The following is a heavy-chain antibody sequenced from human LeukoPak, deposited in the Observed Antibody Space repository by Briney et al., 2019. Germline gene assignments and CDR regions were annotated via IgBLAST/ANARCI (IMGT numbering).Heavy chain of an antibody. CDR1: GFTFSSYS. Sequence: GGSLRLSCAASGFTFSSYSMNWARQAPGKGLEWVSFITTSSSTIYYADSVKGRFTISRDNAKNSLYLQMNSLREEDTAVYYCANGRGYSYGDFDYWGQGTPVTVSS. J-gene: IGHJ4*02. V-gene: IGHV3-48*02. CDR2: ITTSSSTI. D-gene: IGHD5-18*01. CDR3: ANGRGYSYGDFDY.